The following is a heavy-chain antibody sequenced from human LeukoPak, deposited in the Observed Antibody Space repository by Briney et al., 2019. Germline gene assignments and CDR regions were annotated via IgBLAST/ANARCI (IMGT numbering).Heavy chain of an antibody. D-gene: IGHD3-22*01. Sequence: GGSLRLSCAASGFTFSSYAMTWVRQAPGKGLEWVSTISGSGGSTYYADSVKGRFTISRDNSTNTLYLQMNNLRADDTAVYYCAKGGYYYDSSGYTHWGQGTLVTVSS. CDR2: ISGSGGST. CDR3: AKGGYYYDSSGYTH. CDR1: GFTFSSYA. J-gene: IGHJ4*02. V-gene: IGHV3-23*01.